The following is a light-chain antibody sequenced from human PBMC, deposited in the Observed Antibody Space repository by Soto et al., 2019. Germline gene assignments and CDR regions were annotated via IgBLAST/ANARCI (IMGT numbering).Light chain of an antibody. CDR3: CTYAGYVPK. CDR1: TSDVAYYDL. V-gene: IGLV2-23*02. CDR2: EVH. Sequence: QSALTQPASVSGSPGQSITISCAGTTSDVAYYDLVSWYQQHPGRAPKLLIYEVHKRPSGISVRFSGSKSGATASLTISGLLPEDEAVYFCCTYAGYVPKFGGGTKLTVL. J-gene: IGLJ2*01.